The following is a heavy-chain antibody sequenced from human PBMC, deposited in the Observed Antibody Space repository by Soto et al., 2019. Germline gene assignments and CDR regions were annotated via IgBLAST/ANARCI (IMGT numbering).Heavy chain of an antibody. Sequence: SETLSLTCTVSGGSISSGGYSWTWIRQSPGKGLEWIGYTYQSGSAYYNPSLKSRVTISVDRSKNQFSLNLTSVTAADTAVYYCARDSYGMDVWGQGTTVT. CDR2: TYQSGSA. CDR1: GGSISSGGYS. V-gene: IGHV4-30-2*06. J-gene: IGHJ6*02. CDR3: ARDSYGMDV.